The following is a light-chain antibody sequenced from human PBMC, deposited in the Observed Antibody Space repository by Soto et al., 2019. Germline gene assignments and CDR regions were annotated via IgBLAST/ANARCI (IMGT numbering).Light chain of an antibody. Sequence: ELGMKQSPATLSLSPGEGATLSCRASQSVSINLAWYQQKPGQAPRLLIYGAPTRATGIPARFTGSGSGTEFNLTINDLQSEDFAVYYCQQYERWPPLTFGGGTKV. V-gene: IGKV3-15*01. CDR2: GAP. CDR1: QSVSIN. CDR3: QQYERWPPLT. J-gene: IGKJ4*01.